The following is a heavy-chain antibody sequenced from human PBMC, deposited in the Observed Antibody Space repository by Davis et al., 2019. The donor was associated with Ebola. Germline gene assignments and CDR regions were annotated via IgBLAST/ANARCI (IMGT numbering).Heavy chain of an antibody. CDR1: GGTFSSYA. CDR2: IIPIFGTA. J-gene: IGHJ4*02. V-gene: IGHV1-69*13. Sequence: SVKVSCKASGGTFSSYAISWVRQAPGQGLEWMGGIIPIFGTANYAQKFQGRVTITADESTSTAYMELSSLRSEDTAVYYCARDGAVAGLFDYWGQGTLVTVSS. CDR3: ARDGAVAGLFDY. D-gene: IGHD6-19*01.